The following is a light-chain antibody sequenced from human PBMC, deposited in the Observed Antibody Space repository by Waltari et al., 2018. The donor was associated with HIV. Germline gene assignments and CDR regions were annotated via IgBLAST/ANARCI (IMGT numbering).Light chain of an antibody. CDR2: NNN. J-gene: IGLJ3*02. CDR1: ISTIGKTT. Sequence: QTMLTQPPSASGIPGQRVTISCSGTISTIGKTTVTWYQQFPGTAPKLLIYNNNHRPSGVPDRFSGSKSGSSASLAIRGLQSEDEADYYCASWDDRLSGQGVFGGGTRLTVL. CDR3: ASWDDRLSGQGV. V-gene: IGLV1-44*01.